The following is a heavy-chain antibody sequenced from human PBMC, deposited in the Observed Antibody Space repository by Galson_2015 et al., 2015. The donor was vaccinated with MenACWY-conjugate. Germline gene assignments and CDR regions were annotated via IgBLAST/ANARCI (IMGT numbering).Heavy chain of an antibody. J-gene: IGHJ4*02. CDR1: GFTFSSYG. CDR3: AKTPHSSSLLLDD. CDR2: ISYDGSNK. D-gene: IGHD6-13*01. V-gene: IGHV3-30*18. Sequence: SLRLSCAASGFTFSSYGMHWVRQAPGTGLEWVAVISYDGSNKYYADSVKGRFTISRDNSKNTLYLQMNSLRAEDTAVYYCAKTPHSSSLLLDDWGQGTLVTVSS.